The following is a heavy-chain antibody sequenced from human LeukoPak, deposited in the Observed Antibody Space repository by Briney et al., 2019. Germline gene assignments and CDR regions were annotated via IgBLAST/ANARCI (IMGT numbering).Heavy chain of an antibody. J-gene: IGHJ3*02. CDR2: ISSSSTI. CDR1: GFTFSSYS. D-gene: IGHD1-26*01. Sequence: GGSLRLSCAASGFTFSSYSMNWVRQAPGKGLEWVSYISSSSTIYYADSVKGRFTISRDNAQNSLYLQMNSLRAEDTAVYYCAGGLLIIDYPDAFDMWGQGTTVTVSS. V-gene: IGHV3-48*04. CDR3: AGGLLIIDYPDAFDM.